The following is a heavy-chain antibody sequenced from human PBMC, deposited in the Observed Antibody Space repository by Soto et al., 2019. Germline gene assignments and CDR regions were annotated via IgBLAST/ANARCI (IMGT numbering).Heavy chain of an antibody. J-gene: IGHJ5*02. CDR2: IIPILGIA. CDR3: ASLGYCSSTSCPT. D-gene: IGHD2-2*01. V-gene: IGHV1-69*02. CDR1: GGTFSSYT. Sequence: QVQLVQSGAEVKKPGSSVKVSCKASGGTFSSYTISWVRQAPGQGLEWMGRIIPILGIANYAQKFQGRVTIPADKSTSTAYMELSSLRSEDTAVYYCASLGYCSSTSCPTWGQGTLVTVSS.